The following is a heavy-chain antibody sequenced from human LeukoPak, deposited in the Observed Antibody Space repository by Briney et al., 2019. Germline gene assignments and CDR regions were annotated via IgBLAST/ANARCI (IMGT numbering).Heavy chain of an antibody. V-gene: IGHV1-2*02. CDR1: GYTFTGFC. CDR2: LNPNRGGT. CDR3: ARDLDNYSGSGSYYNGDPLFQH. D-gene: IGHD3-10*01. J-gene: IGHJ1*01. Sequence: ASVNVPCKASGYTFTGFCIHWVRQAPGQGLEWMGWLNPNRGGTNYAQNFQGRVTMTRDTSISTGYMELSRLRSDDTAVYYCARDLDNYSGSGSYYNGDPLFQHWGQGTLVTVSS.